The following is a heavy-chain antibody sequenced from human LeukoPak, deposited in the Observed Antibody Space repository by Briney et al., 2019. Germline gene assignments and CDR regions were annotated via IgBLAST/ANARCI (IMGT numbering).Heavy chain of an antibody. CDR2: INHSGST. V-gene: IGHV4-34*01. D-gene: IGHD3-9*01. CDR3: ARGFGYFDWLSPLDY. Sequence: SETLSLTCAVYGGSFSGYYWSWIRQPPGKGLEWIGEINHSGSTNYNPSLKSRVTISVDTSKNQFSLKLSSVTAADTAVYYCARGFGYFDWLSPLDYWGQGTLVTVSS. J-gene: IGHJ4*02. CDR1: GGSFSGYY.